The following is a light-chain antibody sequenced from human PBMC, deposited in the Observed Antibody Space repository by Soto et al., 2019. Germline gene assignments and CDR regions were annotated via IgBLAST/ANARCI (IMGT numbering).Light chain of an antibody. Sequence: DIQMTQSPSSLSASVGDRVTIACRASQSISSYLNWYQQKPGKAPKPLIYSASSLQSGVPSRFSGSGSGTDFTLTISSLQPEDFATYYCLQTYSTPLTFGGGTKVDIX. CDR2: SAS. CDR1: QSISSY. V-gene: IGKV1-39*01. J-gene: IGKJ4*01. CDR3: LQTYSTPLT.